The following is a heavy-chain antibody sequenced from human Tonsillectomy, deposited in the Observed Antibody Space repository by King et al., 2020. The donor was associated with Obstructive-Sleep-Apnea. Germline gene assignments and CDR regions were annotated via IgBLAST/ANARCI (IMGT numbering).Heavy chain of an antibody. CDR1: GYTFTSYY. CDR2: INPTDNST. V-gene: IGHV1-46*01. D-gene: IGHD2/OR15-2a*01. Sequence: VQLVESGAEVKKPGASVKVSCKASGYTFTSYYMHWVRQAPGQGLEWMGIINPTDNSTSYAQKFQGRVTMTRDTSTSTVYMELSSLRSEDTALYYCARDMASRISSPDYWGQGTLVTVSS. CDR3: ARDMASRISSPDY. J-gene: IGHJ4*02.